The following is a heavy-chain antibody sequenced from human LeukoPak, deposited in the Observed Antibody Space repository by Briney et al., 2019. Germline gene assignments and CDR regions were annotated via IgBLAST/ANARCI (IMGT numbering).Heavy chain of an antibody. CDR1: GDSIRTYY. J-gene: IGHJ4*02. Sequence: SETLSLTCTVSGDSIRTYYWSWVRQPVGKGLEWIGRIYTSGSTNYNPSLKSRVTMSVDTSKNQFSLKLSSVTAADTAVYYCARVTGYIVEDYFDYWGQGTLVTVSS. CDR3: ARVTGYIVEDYFDY. V-gene: IGHV4-4*07. CDR2: IYTSGST. D-gene: IGHD3-22*01.